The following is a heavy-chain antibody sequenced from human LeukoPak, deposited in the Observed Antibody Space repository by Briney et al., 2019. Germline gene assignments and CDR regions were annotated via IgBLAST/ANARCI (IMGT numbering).Heavy chain of an antibody. CDR3: ARVAGTQINWFDP. D-gene: IGHD6-13*01. J-gene: IGHJ5*02. CDR2: IKQDGSEK. V-gene: IGHV3-7*01. Sequence: GGSLRISCAASGFTFSSYGMHWVRQAPGKGLEWVANIKQDGSEKYYVDSVKGRFTISRDNAKNSLYLQMNSLRAEDTAVYYCARVAGTQINWFDPWGQGTLVTVSS. CDR1: GFTFSSYG.